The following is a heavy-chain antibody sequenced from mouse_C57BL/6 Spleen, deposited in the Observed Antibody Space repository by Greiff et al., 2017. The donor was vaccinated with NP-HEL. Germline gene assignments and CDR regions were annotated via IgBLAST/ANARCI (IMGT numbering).Heavy chain of an antibody. D-gene: IGHD2-14*01. CDR2: ISDGGSYT. V-gene: IGHV5-4*01. J-gene: IGHJ1*03. CDR1: GFTFSSYA. CDR3: ARGGVRLVDWYFDV. Sequence: EVHLVESGGGLVKPGGSLKLSCAASGFTFSSYAMSWVRQTPEKRLEWVATISDGGSYTYYPDNVKGRFTISRDNAKNNLYLQMSHLKSEDTAMYYCARGGVRLVDWYFDVWGTGTTVTVSS.